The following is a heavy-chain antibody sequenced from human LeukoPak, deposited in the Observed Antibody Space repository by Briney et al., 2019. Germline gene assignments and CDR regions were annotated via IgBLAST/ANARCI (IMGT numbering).Heavy chain of an antibody. D-gene: IGHD2/OR15-2a*01. CDR3: ARKNSLDY. Sequence: GGSLRLSCAASGFTFSSYWMSWVRQAPGKGLEWVANIKVGGSDKFYVDSVKGRFTISRDNAKNSLYLQMNSLRAEDTAVYYCARKNSLDYWGQGTLVTVSS. CDR2: IKVGGSDK. J-gene: IGHJ4*02. V-gene: IGHV3-7*01. CDR1: GFTFSSYW.